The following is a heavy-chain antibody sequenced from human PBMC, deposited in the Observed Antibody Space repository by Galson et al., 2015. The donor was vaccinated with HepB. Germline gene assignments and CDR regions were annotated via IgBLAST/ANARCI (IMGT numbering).Heavy chain of an antibody. CDR2: ISGSGGST. CDR1: GFTFSSYA. D-gene: IGHD2-8*01. V-gene: IGHV3-23*01. J-gene: IGHJ4*02. Sequence: SLRLSCAASGFTFSSYAMSWVRQAPGKGLEWVSAISGSGGSTYYADSVKGRFTISRDNSKNTLYLQMNSLRAEDTAVYYCAKSIVLMVYAPLTVDYWGQGTLVTVSS. CDR3: AKSIVLMVYAPLTVDY.